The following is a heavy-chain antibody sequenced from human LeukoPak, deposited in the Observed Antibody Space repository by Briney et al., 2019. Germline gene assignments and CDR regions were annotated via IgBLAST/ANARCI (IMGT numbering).Heavy chain of an antibody. CDR2: ISSSSSYI. V-gene: IGHV3-21*04. Sequence: GSLRLSCAASGFTFSSYSMNWVRQAPGKGLEWVSSISSSSSYIYSADSVKGRFTISRDNAKNSLYLQMNSLRAEDTAVYYCARSRPYSSGWKLFDYWGQGTLVTVSS. J-gene: IGHJ4*02. CDR3: ARSRPYSSGWKLFDY. CDR1: GFTFSSYS. D-gene: IGHD6-19*01.